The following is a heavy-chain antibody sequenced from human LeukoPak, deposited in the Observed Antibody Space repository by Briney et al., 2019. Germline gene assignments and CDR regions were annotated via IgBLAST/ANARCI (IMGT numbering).Heavy chain of an antibody. Sequence: SETLSLTCTVSGSISSYYWSWIRQPPGKGLEWIGYIYTSGSTNYNPSLKSRVTISVDTSKNQFSLDLSSVTAADAAVYYCARQKCTSTSCLTKNAFDIWGQGTMVTVSS. D-gene: IGHD2-2*01. CDR3: ARQKCTSTSCLTKNAFDI. CDR2: IYTSGST. J-gene: IGHJ3*02. CDR1: GSISSYY. V-gene: IGHV4-4*09.